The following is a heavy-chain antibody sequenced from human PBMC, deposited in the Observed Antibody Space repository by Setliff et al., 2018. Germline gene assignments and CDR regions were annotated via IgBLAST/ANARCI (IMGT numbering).Heavy chain of an antibody. CDR1: GGTFSSYA. V-gene: IGHV1-69*13. CDR2: IIPIFGTA. J-gene: IGHJ6*02. Sequence: SVKVSCKASGGTFSSYAISWVRQAPGQGLEWMGGIIPIFGTANYAQKFQGRVTITADESTSTAYMELSSLRSEDTAVYYCAREDGTYYNFWSGYSTTPYYGMDVWVQGTTVTVSS. D-gene: IGHD3-3*01. CDR3: AREDGTYYNFWSGYSTTPYYGMDV.